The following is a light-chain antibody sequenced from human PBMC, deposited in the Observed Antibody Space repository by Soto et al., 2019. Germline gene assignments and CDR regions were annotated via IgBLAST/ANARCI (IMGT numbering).Light chain of an antibody. CDR3: QRYKKFPSLT. J-gene: IGKJ4*01. CDR1: QSVSSN. Sequence: EIVMTQSPATLSVSPGERATLSCRASQSVSSNLAWYQQKPGQAPRLLIYGASTRAPGIPARFSGSGSGTEFTLTISSLQSEDFAFYYGQRYKKFPSLTFGGGPKVEIK. V-gene: IGKV3-15*01. CDR2: GAS.